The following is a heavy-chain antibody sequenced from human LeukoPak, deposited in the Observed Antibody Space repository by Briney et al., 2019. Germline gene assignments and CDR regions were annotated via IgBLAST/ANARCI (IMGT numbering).Heavy chain of an antibody. CDR1: GYSFTTYV. D-gene: IGHD6-13*01. CDR3: ARYSSSWYLYDY. CDR2: IAYNGNT. V-gene: IGHV1-18*01. J-gene: IGHJ4*02. Sequence: ASVKVSCKASGYSFTTYVFSWMRQAPGQGLEWMGIIAYNGNTYYAENLQGRVTMTTDSSTNTAHMELRNLRSDDTAVYYCARYSSSWYLYDYWGQGTLVTVSS.